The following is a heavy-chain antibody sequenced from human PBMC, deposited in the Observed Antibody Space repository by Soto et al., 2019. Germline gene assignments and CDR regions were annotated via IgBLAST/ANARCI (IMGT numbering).Heavy chain of an antibody. V-gene: IGHV4-30-2*01. CDR3: ARGDKNNDYYFDH. Sequence: SETLSLTCVVSGASISSGDYAWNWVRQPPGKGLEWLGYIDNNGGSYYNPSLKSRVTISLDRSQNHFSLRLNSVTAAYTALYFCARGDKNNDYYFDHWGQGTLVTVSS. CDR1: GASISSGDYA. J-gene: IGHJ4*02. CDR2: IDNNGGS. D-gene: IGHD3-16*01.